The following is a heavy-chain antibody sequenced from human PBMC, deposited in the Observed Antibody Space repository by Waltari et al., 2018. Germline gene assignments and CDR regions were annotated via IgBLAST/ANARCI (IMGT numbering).Heavy chain of an antibody. D-gene: IGHD5-18*01. Sequence: QVQLQESGPGLVKPSETLSLTCAVSGYSISSGYYWGWIRQPPGKGLEWIGSIYHSGSTYYNPSLKSRVTISVDTSKNQFSRKLSSVTAADTAVYYCARYSPTATGWDYWGQGTLVTVSS. J-gene: IGHJ4*02. CDR1: GYSISSGYY. CDR2: IYHSGST. CDR3: ARYSPTATGWDY. V-gene: IGHV4-38-2*01.